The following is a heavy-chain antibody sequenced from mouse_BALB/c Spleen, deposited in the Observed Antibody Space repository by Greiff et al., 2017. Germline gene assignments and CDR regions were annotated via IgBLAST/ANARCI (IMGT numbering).Heavy chain of an antibody. CDR1: GYSITSDYA. V-gene: IGHV3-2*02. CDR2: ISYSGST. D-gene: IGHD4-1*01. Sequence: EVKLMESGPGLVKPSQSLSLTCTVTGYSITSDYAWNWIRQFPGNKLEWMGYISYSGSTSYNPSLKSRISITRDTSKNQFFLQLNSVTTEDTATYYCARTGTEFAYWGQGTRGTVSA. J-gene: IGHJ3*01. CDR3: ARTGTEFAY.